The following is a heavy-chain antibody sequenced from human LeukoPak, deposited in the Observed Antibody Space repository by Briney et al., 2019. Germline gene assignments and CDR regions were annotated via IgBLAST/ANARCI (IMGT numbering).Heavy chain of an antibody. Sequence: GGSLRLSCAASGFAFSTYGMDWVRQAPGKGLEWVASIRYDGSKTDYADSVKGRFTISRDNSKTTLYLQMNSLRAEDTAVYYCARGRDPPDYWGQGTLVTVSS. V-gene: IGHV3-30*02. CDR2: IRYDGSKT. CDR1: GFAFSTYG. CDR3: ARGRDPPDY. J-gene: IGHJ4*02.